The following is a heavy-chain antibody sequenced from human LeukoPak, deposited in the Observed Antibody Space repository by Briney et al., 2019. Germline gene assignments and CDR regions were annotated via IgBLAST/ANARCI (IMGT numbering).Heavy chain of an antibody. V-gene: IGHV4-59*08. CDR1: GGSISSYY. CDR3: ARVDLYSSSWRASNWFDP. Sequence: SETLSLTCTVSGGSISSYYWSWIRQPLGKGLEWIGYIYYSGSTYYNPSLKSRVTISVDTSKNQFSLKLSSVTAADTAVYYCARVDLYSSSWRASNWFDPWGQGTLVTVSS. D-gene: IGHD6-13*01. J-gene: IGHJ5*02. CDR2: IYYSGST.